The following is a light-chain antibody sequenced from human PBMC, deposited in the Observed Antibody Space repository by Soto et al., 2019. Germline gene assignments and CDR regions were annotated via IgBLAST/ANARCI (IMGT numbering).Light chain of an antibody. CDR2: DAS. Sequence: EIVMTQSPATLSVSLGERATLSCRVSQSVSSNLAWYQQKPGQAPRLLIYDASTRATGIPARFSGSGSGTEFTLTISSLQSEDFAVYYCQQYNNWPPYTFGQGTKLEIK. V-gene: IGKV3-15*01. CDR1: QSVSSN. CDR3: QQYNNWPPYT. J-gene: IGKJ2*01.